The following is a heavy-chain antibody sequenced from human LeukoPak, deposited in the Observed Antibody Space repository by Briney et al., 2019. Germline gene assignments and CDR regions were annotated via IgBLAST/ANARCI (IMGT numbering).Heavy chain of an antibody. CDR3: ARAHTKYVDVVATNY. Sequence: GGSLRLSCAASGFTFSSYAMSWVRQPPGKGLEWVSAVSNSGATTYYADSVKGRFTISRDNSKNTLFLQMNSLRAEGTAVYYCARAHTKYVDVVATNYWGQGTLVTVSS. V-gene: IGHV3-23*01. D-gene: IGHD5-12*01. CDR2: VSNSGATT. J-gene: IGHJ4*02. CDR1: GFTFSSYA.